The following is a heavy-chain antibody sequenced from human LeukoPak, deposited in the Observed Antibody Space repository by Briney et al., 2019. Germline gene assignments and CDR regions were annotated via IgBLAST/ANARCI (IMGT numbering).Heavy chain of an antibody. V-gene: IGHV3-23*01. CDR3: AKIPSSGYYFDY. Sequence: PGGSLRLSCAASGFTFSSYAMSWVRQAPGKGLEWVSAISNSGGSTNYADSVKGRFTISRDNSKNTLYLQMNSLRAEDTAVYYCAKIPSSGYYFDYWGQGTLVTVSS. CDR2: ISNSGGST. J-gene: IGHJ4*02. CDR1: GFTFSSYA. D-gene: IGHD3-22*01.